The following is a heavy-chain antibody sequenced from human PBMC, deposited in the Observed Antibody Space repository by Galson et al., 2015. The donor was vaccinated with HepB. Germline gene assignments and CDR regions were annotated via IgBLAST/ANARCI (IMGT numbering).Heavy chain of an antibody. CDR1: GYTFNNFG. CDR2: ISTSNGNT. D-gene: IGHD2-2*01. Sequence: SVKVSCKASGYTFNNFGIDWVRQAPGQGLEWMGWISTSNGNTDYAQEFQDRVTMTTDTSTSTAYMELRSLRFDDTAVYYCTRDRGILVIPGAREEDNNFDSWGQGTLVTVSS. J-gene: IGHJ5*01. CDR3: TRDRGILVIPGAREEDNNFDS. V-gene: IGHV1-18*01.